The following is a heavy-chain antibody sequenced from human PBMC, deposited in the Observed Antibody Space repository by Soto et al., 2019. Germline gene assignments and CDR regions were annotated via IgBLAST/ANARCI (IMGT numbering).Heavy chain of an antibody. CDR3: ARGLGSSYYYYGMDV. Sequence: QVQLVESGGGLVKPGGSLRLSCAASGFTFSDYYMSWIRQAPGKGLEWVSYISSGSTYRNYADSGKGRFTISRDNATNSLDLPMNSLRAEDTAVYYCARGLGSSYYYYGMDVWGRGTTVTVS. D-gene: IGHD3-10*01. CDR1: GFTFSDYY. CDR2: ISSGSTYR. J-gene: IGHJ6*02. V-gene: IGHV3-11*05.